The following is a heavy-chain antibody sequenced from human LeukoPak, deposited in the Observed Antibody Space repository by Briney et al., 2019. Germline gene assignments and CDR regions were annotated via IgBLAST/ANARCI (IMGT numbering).Heavy chain of an antibody. CDR2: IIPIFGTA. V-gene: IGHV1-69*06. Sequence: GSSVKVSCKASGGTFSSYAISWVRQAPGQGLEWMGGIIPIFGTANYAQKFQGRVTITVDKSTSTAYMELSSLRSEDTAVYYCARDSAIAAADPYYYYGMDVWGKGTTVTVSS. J-gene: IGHJ6*04. CDR3: ARDSAIAAADPYYYYGMDV. D-gene: IGHD6-13*01. CDR1: GGTFSSYA.